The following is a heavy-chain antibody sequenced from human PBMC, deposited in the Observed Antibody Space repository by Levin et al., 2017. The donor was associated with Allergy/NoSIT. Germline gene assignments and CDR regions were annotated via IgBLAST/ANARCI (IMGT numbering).Heavy chain of an antibody. CDR1: GLIVSRNY. Sequence: GGSLRLSCAASGLIVSRNYMSWVRQAPGKGLEWVSVIYSGENIHYPDSVKGRFIISRDISQNRLYLQMNSLRVEDTAVYYCARETRAGTFDIWGQGTMVTVSS. CDR3: ARETRAGTFDI. J-gene: IGHJ3*02. CDR2: IYSGENI. V-gene: IGHV3-53*01.